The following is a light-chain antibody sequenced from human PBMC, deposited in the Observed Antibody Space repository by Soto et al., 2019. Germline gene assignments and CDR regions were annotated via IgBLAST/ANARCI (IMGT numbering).Light chain of an antibody. CDR1: SSDVGGYNY. CDR3: SSYAGSNNLGV. J-gene: IGLJ3*02. CDR2: EVS. V-gene: IGLV2-8*01. Sequence: QSALTQPPSASGSPGQSVTISCTGTSSDVGGYNYVSWYQQHPGKAPKLMIYEVSKRTSGVPDRFSGSKSGNAASLTVSGLQAEDEADYYCSSYAGSNNLGVFGGGTQLTVL.